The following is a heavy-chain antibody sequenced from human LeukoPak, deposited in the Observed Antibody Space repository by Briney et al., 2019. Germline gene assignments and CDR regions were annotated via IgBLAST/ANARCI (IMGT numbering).Heavy chain of an antibody. CDR2: IRYDGSNK. CDR3: AKDDIAAAGKLGDYYYYYMDV. J-gene: IGHJ6*03. CDR1: GFTFSSYG. D-gene: IGHD6-13*01. Sequence: GGSLRLSCAAYGFTFSSYGMHWVRQAPGKGLEWVAFIRYDGSNKYYADSVKGRFTISRDNSKNTLYLQMNSLRAEDTAVYYCAKDDIAAAGKLGDYYYYYMDVWGKGTTVTISS. V-gene: IGHV3-30*02.